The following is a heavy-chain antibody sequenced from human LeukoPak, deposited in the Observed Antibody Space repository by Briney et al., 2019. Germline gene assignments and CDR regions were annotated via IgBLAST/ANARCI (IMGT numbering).Heavy chain of an antibody. CDR1: GFTFSDYY. CDR3: ARDGSGSYFPGWYFDL. CDR2: ISGSGSTI. D-gene: IGHD1-26*01. Sequence: GGSLRLSCAVSGFTFSDYYMSWIRQAPGKGLEWVSYISGSGSTIFHADFVKGRFTISRDNANNLLFLQMNSLRAEDTAVYYCARDGSGSYFPGWYFDLWGRGTLVTVPS. V-gene: IGHV3-11*01. J-gene: IGHJ2*01.